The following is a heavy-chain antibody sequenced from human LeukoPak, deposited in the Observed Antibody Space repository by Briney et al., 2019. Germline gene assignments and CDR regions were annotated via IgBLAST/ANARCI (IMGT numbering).Heavy chain of an antibody. V-gene: IGHV3-23*01. D-gene: IGHD3-9*01. Sequence: GGSLRLSCAASGVTFSSFSMNWVRQAPGKGLEWVSAISGSGGSTYYADSVKGRFTISRVNSKNTRYLQMNSLRAEDTAVYYCAKDDFNILTGYYCYWGEGTLVTVSS. CDR3: AKDDFNILTGYYCY. CDR2: ISGSGGST. J-gene: IGHJ4*02. CDR1: GVTFSSFS.